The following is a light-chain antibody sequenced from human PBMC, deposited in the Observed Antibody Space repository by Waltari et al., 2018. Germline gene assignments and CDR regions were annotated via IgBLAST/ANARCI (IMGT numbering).Light chain of an antibody. CDR2: GAS. V-gene: IGKV3-20*01. J-gene: IGKJ1*01. Sequence: EIVLTQSPGTLSLSPGERATLSCRASQSVGRSLAWYQQKPGQAPRLLIDGASIRATGIPDRVSGGGSGTDFSLTISRLEPEDFAAYHCQHYVRLPVTFGQGTKVEIK. CDR1: QSVGRS. CDR3: QHYVRLPVT.